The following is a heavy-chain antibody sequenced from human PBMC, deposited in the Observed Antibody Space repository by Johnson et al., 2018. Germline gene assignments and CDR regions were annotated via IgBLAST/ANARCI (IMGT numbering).Heavy chain of an antibody. CDR1: GFNVNNYW. CDR2: IWHYGSNK. D-gene: IGHD2-8*02. CDR3: ARDIFCSGGTCHFGRDV. V-gene: IGHV3-33*08. J-gene: IGHJ6*02. Sequence: QVQLVESGGGLVQPGGSLRLACAASGFNVNNYWMHWVRQVPGKGLEWVAVIWHYGSNKYYADSVKGRFTISRDTSKNTLYLQMNSLRAEDTAVYYCARDIFCSGGTCHFGRDVWGQVTTVTVSS.